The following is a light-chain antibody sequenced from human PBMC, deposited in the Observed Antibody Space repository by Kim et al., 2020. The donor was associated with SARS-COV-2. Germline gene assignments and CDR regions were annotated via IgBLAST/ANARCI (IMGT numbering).Light chain of an antibody. V-gene: IGKV3-15*01. J-gene: IGKJ4*01. CDR1: QNIGRN. CDR2: GAS. CDR3: QQYSFWPLT. Sequence: ETVMTQSPATLSVSPGEGASLSCRASQNIGRNLAWYQQIPGQAPRLLIYGASTRATDIPAKFSGSGSGTDFTLIISSLQPEDFAVYFCQQYSFWPLTFGGGTKVDIK.